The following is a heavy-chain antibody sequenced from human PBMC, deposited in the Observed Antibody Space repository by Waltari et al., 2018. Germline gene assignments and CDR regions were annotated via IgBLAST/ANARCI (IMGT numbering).Heavy chain of an antibody. D-gene: IGHD2-21*02. J-gene: IGHJ5*02. CDR1: GGSISSTYYY. V-gene: IGHV4-39*01. CDR2: ISYSGTT. Sequence: QLRLQESGPGLVKPSDTLSLPRTVSGGSISSTYYYWGWIRQPPGKGLEWIGSISYSGTTYYTPSLKSRVTMSADTSKNQFSLKLSSVTAADTAVYYCARHQDWVVVSATWFDPWGQGTLVTVSS. CDR3: ARHQDWVVVSATWFDP.